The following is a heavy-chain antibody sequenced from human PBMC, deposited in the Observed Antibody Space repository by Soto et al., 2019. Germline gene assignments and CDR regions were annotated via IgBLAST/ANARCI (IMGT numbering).Heavy chain of an antibody. V-gene: IGHV2-5*02. J-gene: IGHJ4*02. CDR1: GFSLSTSGVG. CDR2: IYWDDDK. Sequence: SGPTLVNPTQTLTLTCTFSGFSLSTSGVGVGWIRQPPGKALEWLALIYWDDDKRYSPSLKSRLTITKDTSKNQVVLTMTNMDPVDTATYYCAHRRVYEFWSGYYTGPLFDYWGQGTLVTVSS. CDR3: AHRRVYEFWSGYYTGPLFDY. D-gene: IGHD3-3*01.